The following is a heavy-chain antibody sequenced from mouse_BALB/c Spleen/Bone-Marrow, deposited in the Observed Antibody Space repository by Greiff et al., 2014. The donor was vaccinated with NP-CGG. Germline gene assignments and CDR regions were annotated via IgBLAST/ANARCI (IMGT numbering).Heavy chain of an antibody. Sequence: EVQGVESGGGLVKPGGSLKLSCAASGFTFSDYYMYWVRQTPEKRLEWVATISDGGSYTYYPDSVKGRFTISGDNAKNNLYLQMSSLKSEDTAMYYCARGRRPYAMDYWGQGTSVTVSS. J-gene: IGHJ4*01. CDR1: GFTFSDYY. CDR3: ARGRRPYAMDY. V-gene: IGHV5-4*02. CDR2: ISDGGSYT.